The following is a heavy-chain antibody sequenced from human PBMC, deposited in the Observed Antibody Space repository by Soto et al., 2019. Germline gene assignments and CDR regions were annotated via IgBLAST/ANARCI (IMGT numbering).Heavy chain of an antibody. J-gene: IGHJ4*02. CDR3: ARGPGYSYGMYYFDY. CDR1: GGTFSSYA. CDR2: IIPIFGTA. Sequence: SVNVSCNASGGTFSSYAISWVRPAPGQGLELMGGIIPIFGTANYAQKFQGRVTITEDEPTSTAYMELSSLRSEDTAVYYCARGPGYSYGMYYFDYWGQGTLVTVSS. D-gene: IGHD5-18*01. V-gene: IGHV1-69*13.